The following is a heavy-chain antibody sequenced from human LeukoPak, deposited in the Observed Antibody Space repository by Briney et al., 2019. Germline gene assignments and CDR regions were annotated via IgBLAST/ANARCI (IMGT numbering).Heavy chain of an antibody. Sequence: GGSLRLSCAASGFTFSSYWMHWVHQAPGKGLVWVSRINSDGSSTSYADSVKGRFTISRDNAKNTLYLQMNSLRAEDTAVYYCARVWVYYGSGSLNWFDPWGQGTLVTVSS. V-gene: IGHV3-74*01. CDR3: ARVWVYYGSGSLNWFDP. CDR1: GFTFSSYW. CDR2: INSDGSST. D-gene: IGHD3-10*01. J-gene: IGHJ5*02.